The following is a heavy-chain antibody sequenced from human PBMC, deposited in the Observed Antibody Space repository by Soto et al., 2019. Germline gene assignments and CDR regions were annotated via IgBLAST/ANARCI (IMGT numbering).Heavy chain of an antibody. CDR1: GFTFSSYA. Sequence: EVQLLESGGGLVQPGGSLRLSCAASGFTFSSYAMSWVRQAPGKGLEWVSAISGSGGSTYYADSAKGRFTISRDNSKNPRYRRMNSLRAEDTAVYYCAKSITVTAGTIDYWGQGPLVTVSS. CDR2: ISGSGGST. V-gene: IGHV3-23*01. CDR3: AKSITVTAGTIDY. J-gene: IGHJ4*02. D-gene: IGHD4-17*01.